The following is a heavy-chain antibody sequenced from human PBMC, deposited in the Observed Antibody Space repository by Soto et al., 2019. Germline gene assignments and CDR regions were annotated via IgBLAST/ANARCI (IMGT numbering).Heavy chain of an antibody. D-gene: IGHD4-17*01. V-gene: IGHV4-4*02. Sequence: QVQLQESGPGLVKPSGTLSLTCAVSGGSISSSNCWSWVRQPPGKGRAWIGEIYHSGSTNSNPSLESRXXIXVXXSKNRFSLKLSSVIAADTAVYYWARAGELDRAFDYWGQGTLVTVSS. J-gene: IGHJ4*02. CDR3: ARAGELDRAFDY. CDR1: GGSISSSNC. CDR2: IYHSGST.